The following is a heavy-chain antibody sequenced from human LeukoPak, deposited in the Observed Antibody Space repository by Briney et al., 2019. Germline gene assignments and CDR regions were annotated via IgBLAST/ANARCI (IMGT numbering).Heavy chain of an antibody. Sequence: ASVKVSCKASGYTFTGYYMHWVRQAPGQGLEWMGWINPNSGGTNYAQKFQGWVTMTRDTSISTAYMALSRLRSDDTAVYYCARDGTPYYYDSSGEYPFDYWGQGTLVTVSS. J-gene: IGHJ4*02. D-gene: IGHD3-22*01. CDR3: ARDGTPYYYDSSGEYPFDY. CDR1: GYTFTGYY. V-gene: IGHV1-2*04. CDR2: INPNSGGT.